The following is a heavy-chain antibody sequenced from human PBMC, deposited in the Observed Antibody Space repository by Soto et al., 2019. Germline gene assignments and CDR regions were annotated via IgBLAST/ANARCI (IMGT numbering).Heavy chain of an antibody. J-gene: IGHJ5*02. CDR2: IYYSGST. Sequence: KPSETLSLTCTVSGGSISSYYWSWIRQPPGKGLEWIGYIYYSGSTNYNPSLKSRVTIPVDTSKNQFSLKLSSVTAAETAVYYCARGGGYKRYNWLDPWGQGTLVTVSS. CDR1: GGSISSYY. V-gene: IGHV4-59*01. D-gene: IGHD5-12*01. CDR3: ARGGGYKRYNWLDP.